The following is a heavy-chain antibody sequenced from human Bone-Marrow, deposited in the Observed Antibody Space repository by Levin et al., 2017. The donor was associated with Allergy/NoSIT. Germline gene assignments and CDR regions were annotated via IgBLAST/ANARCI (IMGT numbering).Heavy chain of an antibody. Sequence: NSSETLSLTCIVSDASISSSTSYWGWIRQPPGKGLEWVGSIYYNGSTFYDPSLKRRLTSGSTYYKPSLKSRVTISIDTSKNQFSLRLPPVTAADTAVYYCAKHRTDTISSFGNWGRGTLVTVSS. CDR1: DASISSSTSY. V-gene: IGHV4-39*01. CDR3: AKHRTDTISSFGN. D-gene: IGHD3-10*01. CDR2: IYYNGST. J-gene: IGHJ4*02.